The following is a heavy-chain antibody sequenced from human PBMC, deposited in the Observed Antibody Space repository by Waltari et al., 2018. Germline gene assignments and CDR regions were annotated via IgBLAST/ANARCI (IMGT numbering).Heavy chain of an antibody. CDR1: GFTFTSYA. J-gene: IGHJ5*02. CDR3: AKDVALLVVPAAHDWFDP. Sequence: VQLVDSGGDMVQPGGSLRLSCAASGFTFTSYAMHWVRQAPGKGLEWVSGISGAGMTTYDADSVRGRFTISRDNAKNTVYLQMDSLRVEDTAVYYCAKDVALLVVPAAHDWFDPWGQGTLVTVSS. V-gene: IGHV3-23*04. CDR2: ISGAGMTT. D-gene: IGHD2-2*01.